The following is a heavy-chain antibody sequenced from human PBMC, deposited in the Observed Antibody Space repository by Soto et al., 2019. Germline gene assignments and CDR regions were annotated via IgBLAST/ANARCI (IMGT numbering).Heavy chain of an antibody. CDR1: GFTFKESS. Sequence: GGSLRLSCAASGFTFKESSMNWVRQAPGKGLEWVASISDTGASTWYAESVRGRLSISRDNSKNTLYLQMNSLRGEDTAVYYCAKGRGSGWAWYFDNGGQGTLVKVSS. CDR3: AKGRGSGWAWYFDN. D-gene: IGHD6-19*01. CDR2: ISDTGAST. V-gene: IGHV3-23*01. J-gene: IGHJ4*02.